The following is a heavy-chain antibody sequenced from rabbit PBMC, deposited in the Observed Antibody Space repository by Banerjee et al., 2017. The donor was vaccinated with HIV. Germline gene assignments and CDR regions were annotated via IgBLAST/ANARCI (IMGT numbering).Heavy chain of an antibody. CDR1: GFSFSSSYY. D-gene: IGHD6-1*01. CDR3: ARMSGYAGYGYAYAFNL. Sequence: QSLEESGGDLVKPGASLTLTCTASGFSFSSSYYMCWVRQAPGKGLEWIACIYAGSSGSTYYASWAKGRFTISKTSSTTVTLQMTSLTAADTATYFCARMSGYAGYGYAYAFNLWGPGTLVTVS. CDR2: IYAGSSGST. V-gene: IGHV1S40*01. J-gene: IGHJ4*01.